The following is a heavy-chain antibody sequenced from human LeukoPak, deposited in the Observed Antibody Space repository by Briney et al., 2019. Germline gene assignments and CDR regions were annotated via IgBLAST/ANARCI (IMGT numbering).Heavy chain of an antibody. CDR1: GFTFSSYG. V-gene: IGHV3-33*07. D-gene: IGHD6-13*01. Sequence: GRSLRLSCAASGFTFSSYGMYWVRQAPGKGLEWVAVIWYDGGNKYYADSVKGRFIISRDNSKNTLYLQMNSLRAEDTAVYYCASRAGYTGSWSAFDYWGQGTLVTVSS. J-gene: IGHJ4*02. CDR2: IWYDGGNK. CDR3: ASRAGYTGSWSAFDY.